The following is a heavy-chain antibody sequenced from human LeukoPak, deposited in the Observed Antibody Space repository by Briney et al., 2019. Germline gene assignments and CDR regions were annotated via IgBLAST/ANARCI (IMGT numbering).Heavy chain of an antibody. CDR1: GGSISTSNYY. CDR3: AREYYGSSGYYNDY. CDR2: IFYSGST. V-gene: IGHV4-39*07. Sequence: SETLSLTCTVSGGSISTSNYYWGWIRQPPGKGLEWIGNIFYSGSTYYSPSLKSRVTISLDTSRNQFSLKLTSVTAADTAVYYCAREYYGSSGYYNDYWGQGALVTVSS. J-gene: IGHJ4*02. D-gene: IGHD3-22*01.